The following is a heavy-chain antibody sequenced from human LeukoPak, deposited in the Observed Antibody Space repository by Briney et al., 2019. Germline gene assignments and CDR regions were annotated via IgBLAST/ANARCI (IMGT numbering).Heavy chain of an antibody. V-gene: IGHV3-66*01. CDR3: ARVPGYGQGYFDY. CDR1: GFTISSNY. Sequence: GGSLRLSCAASGFTISSNYMSWVRQPPGKGLEWVSVIYSGGSTYYADSVKGRFTISRDNSKNTLYLQMNSLRAEDTAVYYCARVPGYGQGYFDYWGQGTLVTVSS. CDR2: IYSGGST. J-gene: IGHJ4*02. D-gene: IGHD5-18*01.